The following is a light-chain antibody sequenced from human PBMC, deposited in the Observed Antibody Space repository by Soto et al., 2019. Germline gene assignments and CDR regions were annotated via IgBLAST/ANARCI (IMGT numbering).Light chain of an antibody. Sequence: QSVLTQPPSVSASPGQSVTISCTGTSSDVGSYDRVSWYQQRPGTAPKLMIYEVSNRPSGVPDRFSGSKSGNTASLTISGLQAEDEADYFCASYTTSSAFVVFGGGTKLTVL. CDR1: SSDVGSYDR. CDR2: EVS. J-gene: IGLJ2*01. V-gene: IGLV2-18*02. CDR3: ASYTTSSAFVV.